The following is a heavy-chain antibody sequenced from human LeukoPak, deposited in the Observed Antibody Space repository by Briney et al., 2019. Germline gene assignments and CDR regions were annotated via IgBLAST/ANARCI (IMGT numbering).Heavy chain of an antibody. Sequence: PGGSLRLPCAASGFTFSSYGMRWVRQAPGKGLEWVSAISGSGGSTYYADSVKGRFTISRDNSKNTLYLQMNSLRAEDTAVYYCAKDHAAGEDDYVWGSYRSLGLYRYWGQGTLVTVSS. J-gene: IGHJ4*02. CDR1: GFTFSSYG. CDR3: AKDHAAGEDDYVWGSYRSLGLYRY. CDR2: ISGSGGST. V-gene: IGHV3-23*01. D-gene: IGHD3-16*02.